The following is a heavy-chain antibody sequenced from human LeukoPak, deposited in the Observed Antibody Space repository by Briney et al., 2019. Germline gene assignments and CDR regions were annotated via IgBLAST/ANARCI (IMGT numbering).Heavy chain of an antibody. CDR1: GFTFSRYS. D-gene: IGHD3-3*01. V-gene: IGHV3-48*01. CDR2: ISSSSSTI. Sequence: GGSLRLSCAASGFTFSRYSMNWVRQAPGKGLEWLSYISSSSSTIYYADSVKGRFTISRDNAKNSLYLQMNSLRAEDTAVYYCARGNYDFWSGYDDAFDIWGQGTMVTVSS. J-gene: IGHJ3*02. CDR3: ARGNYDFWSGYDDAFDI.